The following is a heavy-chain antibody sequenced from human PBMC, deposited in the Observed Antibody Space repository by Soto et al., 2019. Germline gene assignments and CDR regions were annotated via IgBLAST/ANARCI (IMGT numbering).Heavy chain of an antibody. Sequence: QITLKESGPTVVKPTETLTLTCTFSGFSLTTSGVGVGWVRQSPGKAPEGLALIYWDDDKRYSTSLKSRLIITTDTSKNQVVLTMANVDPADTATYYCARRVLRTVFGLVTTTAIYFDFWGPGTPVVVSS. J-gene: IGHJ4*02. CDR2: IYWDDDK. CDR1: GFSLTTSGVG. D-gene: IGHD3-3*01. CDR3: ARRVLRTVFGLVTTTAIYFDF. V-gene: IGHV2-5*02.